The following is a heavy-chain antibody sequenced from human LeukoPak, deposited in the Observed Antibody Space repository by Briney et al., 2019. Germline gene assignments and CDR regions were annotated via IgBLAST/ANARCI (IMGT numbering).Heavy chain of an antibody. D-gene: IGHD3-10*01. CDR2: IKQDGSEK. CDR3: ARVFLDYYGSGSYWLFDY. V-gene: IGHV3-7*01. Sequence: PGGSLRLSCAASGFTFSSYWMSWVRQAPGKGLEWVANIKQDGSEKYYVDSVKGRFTISRDNAKNSLYLQMNSLRAEDTAVYYCARVFLDYYGSGSYWLFDYWGQGTLVTVSS. CDR1: GFTFSSYW. J-gene: IGHJ4*02.